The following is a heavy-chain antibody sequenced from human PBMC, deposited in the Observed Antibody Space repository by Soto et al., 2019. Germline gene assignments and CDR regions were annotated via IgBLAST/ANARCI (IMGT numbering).Heavy chain of an antibody. CDR3: ARSLQIRDFWSGYGMDV. J-gene: IGHJ6*02. V-gene: IGHV1-69*13. Sequence: SVKVSCKASGGTFSSYAISWVRQAPGQGLEWMGGIIPIFGTANYAQKFQGRVTITADESTSTAYMELRSLRSEDTAVYYCARSLQIRDFWSGYGMDVWGQGTTVTVYS. CDR2: IIPIFGTA. D-gene: IGHD3-3*01. CDR1: GGTFSSYA.